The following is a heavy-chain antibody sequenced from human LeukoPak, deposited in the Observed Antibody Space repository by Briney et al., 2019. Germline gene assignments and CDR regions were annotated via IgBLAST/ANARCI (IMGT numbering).Heavy chain of an antibody. V-gene: IGHV1-2*02. CDR1: GYIFTGYY. CDR2: INPNSGGT. D-gene: IGHD3-3*01. Sequence: ASVKVSCKASGYIFTGYYMHWVRQAPGQGLEWMGWINPNSGGTNYAQKFQGRVTMTRDTSISTAYMELSRLRSDDTAVYYCARVRYTVLRPDYWGQGTLVTVSS. CDR3: ARVRYTVLRPDY. J-gene: IGHJ4*02.